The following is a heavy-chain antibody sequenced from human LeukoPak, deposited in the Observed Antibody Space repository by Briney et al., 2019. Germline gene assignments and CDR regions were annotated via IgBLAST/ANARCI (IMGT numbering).Heavy chain of an antibody. CDR1: GFTFSNYI. Sequence: GGSLRLSCAASGFTFSNYIMNWVRKAPGKGLEWLSYISSSSSPIYYADSVKGRFTISRDNAKNSLYLQMNSLRDEDTGVYYCARVNWNDVGSFDYWGQGTLVTVSS. D-gene: IGHD1-20*01. J-gene: IGHJ4*02. V-gene: IGHV3-48*02. CDR3: ARVNWNDVGSFDY. CDR2: ISSSSSPI.